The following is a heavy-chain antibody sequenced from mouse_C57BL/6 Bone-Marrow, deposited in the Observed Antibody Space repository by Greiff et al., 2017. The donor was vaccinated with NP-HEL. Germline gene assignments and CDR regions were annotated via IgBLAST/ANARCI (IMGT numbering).Heavy chain of an antibody. CDR1: GFNIKDDY. V-gene: IGHV14-4*01. D-gene: IGHD2-1*01. J-gene: IGHJ3*01. Sequence: VQLQQSGAELVRPGASVKLSCTASGFNIKDDYMHWVKQRPEQGLEWIGWIDPANGDTKYASKFQGKATITADTSSNTAYLQLSSLTSEDTAVYYCTTIYYGQRGFAYWGQGTLVTVSA. CDR3: TTIYYGQRGFAY. CDR2: IDPANGDT.